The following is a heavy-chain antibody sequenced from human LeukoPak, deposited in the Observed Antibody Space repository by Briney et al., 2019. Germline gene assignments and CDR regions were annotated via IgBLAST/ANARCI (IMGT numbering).Heavy chain of an antibody. CDR2: IKQDGSEK. CDR3: AILRGVMESNGMDV. D-gene: IGHD3-3*01. Sequence: GGSLRLSCAASGFTFSSYWMSWVRQVPGKGLEWVANIKQDGSEKYYVDSVKGRFTISRDNAKNSLYLQMNSLRAEDTVVYYCAILRGVMESNGMDVWGQGTTVTVSS. V-gene: IGHV3-7*01. CDR1: GFTFSSYW. J-gene: IGHJ6*02.